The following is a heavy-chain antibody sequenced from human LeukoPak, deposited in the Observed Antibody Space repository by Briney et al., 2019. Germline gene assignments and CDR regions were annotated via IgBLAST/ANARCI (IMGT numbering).Heavy chain of an antibody. V-gene: IGHV6-1*01. CDR2: TYYRSTWYN. D-gene: IGHD2-2*01. J-gene: IGHJ5*02. CDR3: ARRLTQYDCFDP. CDR1: GDSVSSNSVT. Sequence: SQTLSLTCAISGDSVSSNSVTWNWTRQSPSRGLEWLGRTYYRSTWYNDYAVSVRGRITVNPDTSKNQFSLHLNSVTPEDTAVYYCARRLTQYDCFDPWGQGILVTVSS.